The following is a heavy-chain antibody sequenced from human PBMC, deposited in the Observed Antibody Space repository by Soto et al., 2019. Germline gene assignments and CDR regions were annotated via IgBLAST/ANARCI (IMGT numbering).Heavy chain of an antibody. V-gene: IGHV3-23*01. D-gene: IGHD2-2*02. CDR2: ISGSGGST. CDR3: AKVPVVVPAAIGWFDP. CDR1: GFTFSSYA. Sequence: GGSLRLSCAASGFTFSSYAMSWVRHAPGKGLEWVSAISGSGGSTYYADSVKGRFTISRDNSKNTLYLQMNSLRAEDTAVYYCAKVPVVVPAAIGWFDPWGQGTLVTVSS. J-gene: IGHJ5*02.